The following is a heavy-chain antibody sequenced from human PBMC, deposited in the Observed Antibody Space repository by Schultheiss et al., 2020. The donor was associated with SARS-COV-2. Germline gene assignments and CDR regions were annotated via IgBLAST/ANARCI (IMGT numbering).Heavy chain of an antibody. CDR1: GYTLTELS. D-gene: IGHD6-13*01. Sequence: ASVKVSCKVSGYTLTELSMHWVRQAPGKGLEWMGGFDPEDGETIYAQKFQGRVTMTEDTSTSTVYMELSSLRSEDTAVYYCARDLVGIAATATGQDYWGQGTLVTVSS. CDR3: ARDLVGIAATATGQDY. CDR2: FDPEDGET. V-gene: IGHV1-24*01. J-gene: IGHJ4*02.